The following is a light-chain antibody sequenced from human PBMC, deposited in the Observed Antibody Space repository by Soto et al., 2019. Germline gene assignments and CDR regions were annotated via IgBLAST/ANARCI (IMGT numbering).Light chain of an antibody. Sequence: QSVLTQPPSASGSPGQSVTISCTGTSSDVGGYNYVSWYQQHPGKAPKPMIYEVSKWPSGVPDRFSGSKSGNTASLTVSGLQAEDEADYYCSSYAGSNVVVFGGGTKLTVL. J-gene: IGLJ2*01. CDR2: EVS. V-gene: IGLV2-8*01. CDR3: SSYAGSNVVV. CDR1: SSDVGGYNY.